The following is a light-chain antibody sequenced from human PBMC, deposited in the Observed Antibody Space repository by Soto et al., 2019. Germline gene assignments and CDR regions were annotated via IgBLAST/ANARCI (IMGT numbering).Light chain of an antibody. V-gene: IGKV3-20*01. CDR2: GAS. CDR3: QQYGTSPVT. Sequence: EIVWTQSPAALSVSPRERATLSCRASHRVSSYLAWYQQMPGQAPRLLIYGASSWATGIPDRFSGSGSGTDFTLTISRLEPEDFAVYYCQQYGTSPVTVAGGTKVEI. CDR1: HRVSSY. J-gene: IGKJ4*01.